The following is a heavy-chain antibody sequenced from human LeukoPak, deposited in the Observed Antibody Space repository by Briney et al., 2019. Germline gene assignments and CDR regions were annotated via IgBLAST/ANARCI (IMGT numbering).Heavy chain of an antibody. CDR3: ARDRLGYYDILTGSNYGMDV. J-gene: IGHJ6*02. Sequence: GGSLRLSCAASGFTFSSYAMSWVRQAPGKGLEWVSAISGSGGSTYYADSVKGRFTISRDNSKNTLYLQMNSLRDEDTAVYYCARDRLGYYDILTGSNYGMDVWGQGTTVTVSS. V-gene: IGHV3-23*01. CDR1: GFTFSSYA. CDR2: ISGSGGST. D-gene: IGHD3-9*01.